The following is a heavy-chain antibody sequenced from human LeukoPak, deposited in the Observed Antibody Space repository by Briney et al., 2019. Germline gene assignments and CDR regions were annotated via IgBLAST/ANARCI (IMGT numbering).Heavy chain of an antibody. CDR3: ARHIAAAAKAPFDY. J-gene: IGHJ4*02. V-gene: IGHV4-39*01. Sequence: SETLPLPCTVPGGSISISSYYWAWFRQPPGKGLEWIGSIYYSGSTYYNPSLKSRVTISVDTSKNQFSLKLSSVTAADTAVYYCARHIAAAAKAPFDYWGQGTLVTVSS. CDR2: IYYSGST. D-gene: IGHD6-13*01. CDR1: GGSISISSYY.